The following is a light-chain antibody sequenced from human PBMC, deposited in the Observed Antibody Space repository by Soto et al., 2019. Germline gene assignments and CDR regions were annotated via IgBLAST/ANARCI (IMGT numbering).Light chain of an antibody. V-gene: IGKV3-11*01. J-gene: IGKJ4*01. CDR1: QSVSSY. Sequence: EIVLTQSPATLSLSPGERATLSCRASQSVSSYLAWYQQKPGQAPRLLIYDASNSATGIPARFSGSGSGTDFTLTISCLEPEDFAVYYCQQRSNWPPLTFCGGTKVEIK. CDR3: QQRSNWPPLT. CDR2: DAS.